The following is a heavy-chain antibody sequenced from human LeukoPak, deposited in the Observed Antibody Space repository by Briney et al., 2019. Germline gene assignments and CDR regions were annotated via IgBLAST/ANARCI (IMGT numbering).Heavy chain of an antibody. J-gene: IGHJ3*02. V-gene: IGHV5-51*01. CDR3: ARHPVVPAAIGAFDI. D-gene: IGHD2-2*01. Sequence: GESLKTSCKGSGYSFTSYWIGWVRQMPGKGLEWMGIIYPGDSDTRYSPSFQGQVTISADKSISTAYLQWSSLKASDTAMYYCARHPVVPAAIGAFDIWGQGTMVTVSS. CDR1: GYSFTSYW. CDR2: IYPGDSDT.